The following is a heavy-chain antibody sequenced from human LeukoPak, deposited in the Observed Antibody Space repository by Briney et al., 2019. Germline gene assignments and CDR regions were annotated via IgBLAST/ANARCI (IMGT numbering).Heavy chain of an antibody. J-gene: IGHJ4*02. Sequence: PGGSLRLSCAASGFTFSSYSMNWVRQAPGEGLEWVSSISSSSSYIYYADSVKGRFTISRDNAKNSLYLQMNSLRAEDTAVYYCARDFDSSSLFDYWGQGTLVTVSS. CDR3: ARDFDSSSLFDY. CDR2: ISSSSSYI. D-gene: IGHD6-13*01. CDR1: GFTFSSYS. V-gene: IGHV3-21*01.